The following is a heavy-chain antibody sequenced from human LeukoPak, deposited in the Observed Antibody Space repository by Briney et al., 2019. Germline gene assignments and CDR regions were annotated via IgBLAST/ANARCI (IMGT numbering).Heavy chain of an antibody. CDR2: LTRTSSAT. Sequence: GGSLRLTCVGSGFRFSSYDMNWVRQAPGRGLEWLSYLTRTSSATWYADSVKGRFTIFRDNAKSSLYLQMNSLRVEDTAVYYCATGGSEYRSDWFDSWGQGTLVNVAS. CDR3: ATGGSEYRSDWFDS. D-gene: IGHD5-18*01. V-gene: IGHV3-48*01. CDR1: GFRFSSYD. J-gene: IGHJ5*01.